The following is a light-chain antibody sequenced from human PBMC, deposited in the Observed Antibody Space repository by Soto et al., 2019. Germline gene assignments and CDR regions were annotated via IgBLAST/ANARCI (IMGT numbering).Light chain of an antibody. CDR2: EVS. J-gene: IGLJ1*01. CDR1: SSDVGGYNY. V-gene: IGLV2-14*01. CDR3: SSYTSSSTYV. Sequence: QSALTQPASVSGSPGQSITISCTGTSSDVGGYNYVSWYQQHPGKAPKLMIYEVSNRPSGVSSRFSGSKSGNTASLTIPGLQAEDEADYYCSSYTSSSTYVFGTGTKVTVL.